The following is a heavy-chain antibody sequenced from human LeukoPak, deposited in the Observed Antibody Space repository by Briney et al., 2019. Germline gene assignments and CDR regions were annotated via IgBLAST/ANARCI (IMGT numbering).Heavy chain of an antibody. Sequence: SETLSLTCAVYGGSFSGYYWSWIRQPPGKGLEWIGEINHSGSTNYNPSLKSRVTISVDTSKNQFSLKLSSVTAADTAVYYCARTLNSSSWFDYWGQGTLVTASS. CDR1: GGSFSGYY. CDR2: INHSGST. CDR3: ARTLNSSSWFDY. D-gene: IGHD6-13*01. V-gene: IGHV4-34*01. J-gene: IGHJ4*02.